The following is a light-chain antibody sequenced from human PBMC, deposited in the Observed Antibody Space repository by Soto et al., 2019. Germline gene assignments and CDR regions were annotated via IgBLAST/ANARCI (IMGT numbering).Light chain of an antibody. J-gene: IGLJ3*02. CDR3: AAWDDRLYGVL. CDR1: RSNIGSNH. V-gene: IGLV1-47*01. CDR2: TNN. Sequence: LTQPPSASGTPGQRVTISCSGNRSNIGSNHVYWYQQFPATAPKLLVYTNNQRPSGVPDRFSGSKSGTSASLAISGLRSEDEAEYYCAAWDDRLYGVLFGGGTKLTVL.